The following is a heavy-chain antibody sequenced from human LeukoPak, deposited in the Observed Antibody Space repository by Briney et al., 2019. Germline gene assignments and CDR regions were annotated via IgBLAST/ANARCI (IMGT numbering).Heavy chain of an antibody. Sequence: PSETLSLTCTVSGGSISSGGYYWSWIRQPPGKGLEWIGEINHSGSTNYNPSLKSRVTISVDTSKNQFSLKLSSVTAADTAVYYCARCIAAAGTGGIDYWGQGTLVTVSS. CDR3: ARCIAAAGTGGIDY. D-gene: IGHD6-13*01. CDR1: GGSISSGGYY. V-gene: IGHV4-39*07. J-gene: IGHJ4*02. CDR2: INHSGST.